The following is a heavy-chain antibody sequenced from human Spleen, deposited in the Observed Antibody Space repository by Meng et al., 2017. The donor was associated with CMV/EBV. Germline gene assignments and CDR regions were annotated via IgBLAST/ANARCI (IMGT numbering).Heavy chain of an antibody. CDR3: AKFNIVDYYYGMDV. V-gene: IGHV3-30*02. CDR2: IRFDGSYK. J-gene: IGHJ6*02. CDR1: GFTFSSYW. D-gene: IGHD5-12*01. Sequence: GESLKISCAASGFTFSSYWMSWVRQAPGKGLEWVAFIRFDGSYKYYADSVKGRFTISRDKSMNTLYLQMNSLRADDTAVYYCAKFNIVDYYYGMDVWGQGTTVTVSS.